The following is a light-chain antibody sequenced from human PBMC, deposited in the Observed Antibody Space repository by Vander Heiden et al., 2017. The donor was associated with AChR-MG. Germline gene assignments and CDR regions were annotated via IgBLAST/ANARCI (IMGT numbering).Light chain of an antibody. CDR3: AAWDDSLNGVV. CDR1: SSNIGRNT. V-gene: IGLV1-44*01. Sequence: QSVLTQPPSTSGTPGQSVTIPCSGSSSNIGRNTGNWYQQCPGTATKLLMYDNDQRPSGVRDRFSACKSGTSASLSISGLQSEDEAVYHCAAWDDSLNGVVFGGGTTLTVL. CDR2: DND. J-gene: IGLJ2*01.